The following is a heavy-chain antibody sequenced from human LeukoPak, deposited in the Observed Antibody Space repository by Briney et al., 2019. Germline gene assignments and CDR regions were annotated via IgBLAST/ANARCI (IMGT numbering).Heavy chain of an antibody. Sequence: ASVKVSCKASGGTFSSYAISWGRQAPGQGLDWMGGIIPIFGTANYAQKLQGRVTMTTDTSTSTAYMELRSLRSDDTAVYYCARSITYYYDSSGYSREYYMDVWGKGTTVTVSS. D-gene: IGHD3-22*01. CDR1: GGTFSSYA. J-gene: IGHJ6*03. V-gene: IGHV1-69*05. CDR3: ARSITYYYDSSGYSREYYMDV. CDR2: IIPIFGTA.